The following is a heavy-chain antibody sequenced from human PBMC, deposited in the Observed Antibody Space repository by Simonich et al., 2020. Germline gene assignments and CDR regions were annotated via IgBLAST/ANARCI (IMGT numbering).Heavy chain of an antibody. J-gene: IGHJ6*03. CDR3: ARGGVQYYYYYMDV. CDR2: SNPKSGGT. Sequence: QVQLVQSGAEVKKPGASVKVSCKASGYTFTGYYMHWVRQAPGQGLEWRGWSNPKSGGTNYAQKFQGRVTMTRDTSISTAYMELSRLRSDDTAVYHCARGGVQYYYYYMDVWGKGTTVTVSS. CDR1: GYTFTGYY. V-gene: IGHV1-2*02. D-gene: IGHD3-3*01.